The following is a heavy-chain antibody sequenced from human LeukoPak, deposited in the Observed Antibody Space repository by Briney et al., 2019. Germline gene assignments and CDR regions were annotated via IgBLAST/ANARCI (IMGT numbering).Heavy chain of an antibody. CDR2: IYTSGST. CDR1: GGSISSYY. D-gene: IGHD1-7*01. J-gene: IGHJ4*02. CDR3: AREGSRNWNYFIDY. Sequence: PSETLSLTCTVSGGSISSYYWSWIRQPAGKGLEWIGRIYTSGSTNYNPSLKSRVTMSVDTSKNQCSLKLSSVTAADTAVYYCAREGSRNWNYFIDYWGQGTLVTVSS. V-gene: IGHV4-4*07.